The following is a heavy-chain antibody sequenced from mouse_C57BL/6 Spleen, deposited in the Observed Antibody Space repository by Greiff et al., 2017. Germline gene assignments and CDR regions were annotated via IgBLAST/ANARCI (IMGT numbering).Heavy chain of an antibody. V-gene: IGHV2-6-1*01. CDR3: ARHDPDRDYFDY. J-gene: IGHJ2*01. CDR2: IWSDGST. CDR1: GFSLTSYG. Sequence: VKLMESGPGLVAPSQSLSITCTVSGFSLTSYGVHWVRQPPGKGLEWLVVIWSDGSTTYNSALKSRLSISKDNSKSQVFLKMNSLQTDDTAMYYCARHDPDRDYFDYWGQGTTLTVSS.